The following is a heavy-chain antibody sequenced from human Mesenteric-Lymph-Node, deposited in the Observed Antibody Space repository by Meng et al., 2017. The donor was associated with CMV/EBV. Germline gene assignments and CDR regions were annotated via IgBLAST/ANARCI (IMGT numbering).Heavy chain of an antibody. D-gene: IGHD4-23*01. J-gene: IGHJ1*01. Sequence: GGSGGTGGYYWTWIRQHPGRGLEWIGYIYYNGATDYNPSLKSRVSMSVDTSKNQFSLKLTSVTAADTAVYYCAKTGFNGGAENFQHWGQGTLVTVSS. V-gene: IGHV4-31*02. CDR2: IYYNGAT. CDR1: GGSGGTGGYY. CDR3: AKTGFNGGAENFQH.